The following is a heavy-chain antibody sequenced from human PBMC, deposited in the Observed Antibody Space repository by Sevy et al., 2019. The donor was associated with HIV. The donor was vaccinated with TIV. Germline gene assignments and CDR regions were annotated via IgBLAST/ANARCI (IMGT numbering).Heavy chain of an antibody. V-gene: IGHV3-7*01. CDR3: ATLKYSSDWYDIYDFDN. D-gene: IGHD6-19*01. J-gene: IGHJ4*02. CDR1: GFTFSNYW. CDR2: IKQDGSEK. Sequence: GGSLRLSCAASGFTFSNYWMSWVRQAPGKGLEWVAYIKQDGSEKYYEDSVKGRFTISRDNAKNSLNLQMNSLRAEDTAVYYCATLKYSSDWYDIYDFDNWGQGTLVTVSS.